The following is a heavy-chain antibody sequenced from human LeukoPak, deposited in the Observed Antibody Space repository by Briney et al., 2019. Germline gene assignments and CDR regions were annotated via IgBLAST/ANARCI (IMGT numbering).Heavy chain of an antibody. Sequence: PSETLSLTCAVYGGYFSGYYWSWIRQPPGKGLEWIGEINHSGSTNYNPSLKSRVTISVDTSKNQFSLKLSSVTAADTAVYYCARGRVAEAGTSYFDYWGQGTLVTVSS. CDR1: GGYFSGYY. J-gene: IGHJ4*02. V-gene: IGHV4-34*01. CDR2: INHSGST. D-gene: IGHD6-13*01. CDR3: ARGRVAEAGTSYFDY.